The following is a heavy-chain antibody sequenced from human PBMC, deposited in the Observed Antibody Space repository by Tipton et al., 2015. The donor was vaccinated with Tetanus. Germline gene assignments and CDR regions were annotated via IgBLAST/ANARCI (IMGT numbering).Heavy chain of an antibody. Sequence: SLRLSCAASGFTFSSYNMNWVRQAPGEGLEWVSTISGGGHNTHYADSVQGRFTISRDNSKNTMYLQMNSLRAEDTAVYYCTKDVGIVLFDYWGQGTLVTVSS. CDR3: TKDVGIVLFDY. J-gene: IGHJ4*02. V-gene: IGHV3-23*01. D-gene: IGHD2-8*01. CDR2: ISGGGHNT. CDR1: GFTFSSYN.